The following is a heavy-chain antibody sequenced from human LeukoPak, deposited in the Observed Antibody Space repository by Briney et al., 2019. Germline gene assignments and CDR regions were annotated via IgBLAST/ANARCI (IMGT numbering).Heavy chain of an antibody. CDR2: IYTSGST. CDR3: ARSTVVTYQDAFDI. CDR1: GGSISSYY. Sequence: SETLSLTCTVSGGSISSYYWSWIRQPAGKGLEWIGRIYTSGSTNYNPSLKSRVTMSVDTSKNQFSLKLSSVTAADTAVYYCARSTVVTYQDAFDIWGQGTMVTVSS. J-gene: IGHJ3*02. V-gene: IGHV4-4*07. D-gene: IGHD4-23*01.